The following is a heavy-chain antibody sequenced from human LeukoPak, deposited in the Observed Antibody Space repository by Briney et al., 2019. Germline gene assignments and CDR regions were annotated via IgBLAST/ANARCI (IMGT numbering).Heavy chain of an antibody. Sequence: ASVKVSCKASGYTFTSYAMHWVRQAPGQRLEWMGWINAGNGNTKYSQKFQGRVTITRDTSASTAYMELSSLRSEDTAVYYCARLGRLDPTYYYGMDVWGQGTTVTVSS. D-gene: IGHD6-19*01. J-gene: IGHJ6*02. CDR2: INAGNGNT. CDR3: ARLGRLDPTYYYGMDV. V-gene: IGHV1-3*01. CDR1: GYTFTSYA.